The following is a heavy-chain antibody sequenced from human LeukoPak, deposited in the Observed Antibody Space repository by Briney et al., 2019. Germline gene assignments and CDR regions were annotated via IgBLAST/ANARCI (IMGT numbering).Heavy chain of an antibody. CDR2: ISSSSSYI. D-gene: IGHD3-16*02. J-gene: IGHJ4*02. Sequence: PGGSLRLSCAASGFTFSSYSMNWVRQAPGKGLEWVSSISSSSSYIYYADSVKGRFTISRDNAKNSLYLQMNSLRAEDTAVYYCARANYDYVWGSYRIYYFDYWGQGTLVTVSS. CDR1: GFTFSSYS. CDR3: ARANYDYVWGSYRIYYFDY. V-gene: IGHV3-21*01.